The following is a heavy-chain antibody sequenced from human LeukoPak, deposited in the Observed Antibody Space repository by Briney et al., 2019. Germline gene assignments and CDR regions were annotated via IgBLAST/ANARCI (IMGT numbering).Heavy chain of an antibody. J-gene: IGHJ5*02. V-gene: IGHV5-51*01. Sequence: GESLKISCKGSGFSFTSYWIGWVRQMPGKGLEWMGIIYPGDSDTRYSPSFQGQVTISADKSISTAYVQWSSLKASDTAMYYCARLGLEAIVVGIGWFDPWGQGTLVTVSS. D-gene: IGHD2-15*01. CDR3: ARLGLEAIVVGIGWFDP. CDR2: IYPGDSDT. CDR1: GFSFTSYW.